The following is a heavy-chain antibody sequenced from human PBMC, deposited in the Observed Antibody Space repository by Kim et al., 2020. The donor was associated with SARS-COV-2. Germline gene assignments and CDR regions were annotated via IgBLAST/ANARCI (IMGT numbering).Heavy chain of an antibody. V-gene: IGHV1-2*02. CDR1: GYTFTGYY. J-gene: IGHJ4*02. D-gene: IGHD3-3*01. CDR2: INPNSGGT. CDR3: ARKYTETYDFWSGYSSEFDY. Sequence: ASVKVSCKASGYTFTGYYMHWVRQAPGQGLEWMGWINPNSGGTNYAQKFQGRVTMTRDTSISTAYMELSRLRSDDTAVYYCARKYTETYDFWSGYSSEFDYWGQGTLVTVSS.